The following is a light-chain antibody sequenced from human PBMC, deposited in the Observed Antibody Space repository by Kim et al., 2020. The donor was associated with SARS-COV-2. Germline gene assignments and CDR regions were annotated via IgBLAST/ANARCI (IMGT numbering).Light chain of an antibody. J-gene: IGLJ3*02. CDR3: MIWHSSAWV. CDR2: YKSDSDK. V-gene: IGLV5-45*03. CDR1: SGINVGTYR. Sequence: QPVLTQPSSLSASPGESASLTCTLRSGINVGTYRIYWYQQKPGSPPQYLLRYKSDSDKQQGSGVPSRFSGSKDASANAGILLISGLQSEDEADYYCMIWHSSAWVFGGGTQLTVL.